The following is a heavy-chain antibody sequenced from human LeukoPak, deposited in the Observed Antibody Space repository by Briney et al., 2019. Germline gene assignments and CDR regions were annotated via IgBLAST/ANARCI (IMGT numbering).Heavy chain of an antibody. CDR2: IYYSGST. Sequence: SETLSHTCTVSGGSISSYYWSWIRQPPGKGLEWIGYIYYSGSTNYHPSLKSRVTISVDTSKNQFSLKLSSVTAADTAVYYCPRAKGRYCSGGSCYSGYYYYGIDVWGQGTTVTVSS. J-gene: IGHJ6*02. V-gene: IGHV4-59*01. CDR1: GGSISSYY. CDR3: PRAKGRYCSGGSCYSGYYYYGIDV. D-gene: IGHD2-15*01.